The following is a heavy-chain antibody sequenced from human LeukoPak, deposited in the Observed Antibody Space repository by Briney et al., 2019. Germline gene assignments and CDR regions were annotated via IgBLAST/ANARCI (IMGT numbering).Heavy chain of an antibody. CDR3: ARFVRVLDYDGSGTYAFDI. CDR2: IYHSGST. D-gene: IGHD3-10*01. CDR1: NGSFSGYY. Sequence: PSETLSLTCAVYNGSFSGYYWSWIRQPPGKGLEWIGYIYHSGSTNYNPSLESRVTISVDTSKTQFSLRLSSVTAADTALYYCARFVRVLDYDGSGTYAFDIWAKGTMVTVFS. J-gene: IGHJ3*02. V-gene: IGHV4-59*01.